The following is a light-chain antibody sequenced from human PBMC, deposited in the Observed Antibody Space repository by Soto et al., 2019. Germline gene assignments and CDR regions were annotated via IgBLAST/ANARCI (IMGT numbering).Light chain of an antibody. CDR2: DAS. J-gene: IGKJ2*01. Sequence: EIVLTQSPAKLSLSPGERANLSCRASQSVSNNLGWYQQKPGQAPRLLIYDASNRATDIPARFSGSGSGTDFTLTINSLEPEDFAVYYCQQRSNWPRTFGQGTKLEIK. CDR1: QSVSNN. V-gene: IGKV3-11*01. CDR3: QQRSNWPRT.